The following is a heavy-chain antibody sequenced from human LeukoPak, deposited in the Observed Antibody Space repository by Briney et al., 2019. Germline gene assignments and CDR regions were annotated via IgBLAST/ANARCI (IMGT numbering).Heavy chain of an antibody. V-gene: IGHV4-38-2*01. J-gene: IGHJ4*02. D-gene: IGHD2-21*02. CDR3: ATNVTYSFDN. CDR1: AYSTSSGYY. Sequence: PSETLSLTCAVSAYSTSSGYYWGWIRQPPGKGLEWIGSIHHGGSTYYNPSLKSRITISIDRSKNQFSLKLNSVTAADSAVYYCATNVTYSFDNWGQGTLVTVSS. CDR2: IHHGGST.